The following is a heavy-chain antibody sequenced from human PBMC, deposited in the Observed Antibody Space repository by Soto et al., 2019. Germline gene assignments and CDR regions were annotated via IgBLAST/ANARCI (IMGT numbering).Heavy chain of an antibody. V-gene: IGHV3-49*03. CDR1: GFTFGNFL. CDR3: IGSFPF. D-gene: IGHD3-10*01. Sequence: EVYLVESGGGLVEPGRSLRLSCTASGFTFGNFLMSWFRQDPGKGMEWVGFIRSQPYGGTAEYAASVRGRFPISRDDSKGIAYLQMNSLQTEDSGVYYCIGSFPFWGQGTLVTVSS. J-gene: IGHJ4*02. CDR2: IRSQPYGGTA.